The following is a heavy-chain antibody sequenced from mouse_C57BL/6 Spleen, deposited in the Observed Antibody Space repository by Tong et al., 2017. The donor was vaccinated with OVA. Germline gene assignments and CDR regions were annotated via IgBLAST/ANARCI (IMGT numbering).Heavy chain of an antibody. CDR3: ARALYYGNYEVAY. CDR2: ISYSGST. J-gene: IGHJ3*01. D-gene: IGHD2-1*01. CDR1: GYSITSGYD. Sequence: EVQLQESGPGMVKPSQSLSLTCTVTGYSITSGYDWHWIRHFPGNKLEWMGYISYSGSTNYNPSLKSRISITHDTSKNHFFLKLNSVTTEDTATYYCARALYYGNYEVAYWGEGTLVTVSA. V-gene: IGHV3-1*01.